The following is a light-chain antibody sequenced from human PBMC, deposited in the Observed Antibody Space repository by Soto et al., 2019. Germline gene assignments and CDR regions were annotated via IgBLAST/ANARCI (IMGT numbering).Light chain of an antibody. CDR1: KSSSSW. J-gene: IGKJ1*01. CDR2: KAS. CDR3: QQYNSYWT. V-gene: IGKV1-5*03. Sequence: DIQMTQAPCTLSASVGDRLTITCRASKSSSSWLAWYQQKPGKAPKLLIYKASSLEGGVPSRFSGSGSGTEFTLTISSLQPDDFATYYCQQYNSYWTFGQGTKVDIK.